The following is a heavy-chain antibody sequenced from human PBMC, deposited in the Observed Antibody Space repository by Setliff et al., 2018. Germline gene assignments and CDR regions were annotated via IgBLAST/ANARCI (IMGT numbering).Heavy chain of an antibody. V-gene: IGHV4-4*07. CDR2: IYIGGSA. CDR3: ARESRYYYDNLGTLDY. D-gene: IGHD3-22*01. Sequence: SETLSLTCTVSGGSISSYYWSWIRQPAGKGLEWIGHIYIGGSANYNPSLKSRVSISVDTSKNQFSLKLSSVTAADTAVYYCARESRYYYDNLGTLDYWGQGTLVTVSS. CDR1: GGSISSYY. J-gene: IGHJ4*02.